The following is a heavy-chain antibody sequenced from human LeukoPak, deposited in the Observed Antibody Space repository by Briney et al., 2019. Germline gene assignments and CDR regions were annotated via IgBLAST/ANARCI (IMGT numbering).Heavy chain of an antibody. CDR1: GFTFSSYA. CDR2: ISGSGGST. J-gene: IGHJ4*02. V-gene: IGHV3-23*01. D-gene: IGHD3-3*01. CDR3: AKDLEPAYDFWSGYYIFDY. Sequence: GGSLRLSCAASGFTFSSYAMSWVRQAPGKGLEWVSAISGSGGSTYYADSVKGRFTISRDNSKNTLYLQMNSLRAEDTAVYYCAKDLEPAYDFWSGYYIFDYWGQGTLVTVFS.